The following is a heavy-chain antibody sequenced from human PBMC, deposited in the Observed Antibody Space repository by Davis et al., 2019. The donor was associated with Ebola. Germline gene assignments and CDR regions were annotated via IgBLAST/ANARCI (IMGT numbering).Heavy chain of an antibody. CDR3: ARTYDSSGYFDY. V-gene: IGHV1-69*04. Sequence: ASSVHVSCKASVCSFRSYAISWVRQAPGQGLEWMGRIITILGIANYAQKFQGRVTITADKSTSTAYMELSSLRSEDTAVYYCARTYDSSGYFDYWGQGTLVTVSS. CDR2: IITILGIA. CDR1: VCSFRSYA. D-gene: IGHD3-22*01. J-gene: IGHJ4*02.